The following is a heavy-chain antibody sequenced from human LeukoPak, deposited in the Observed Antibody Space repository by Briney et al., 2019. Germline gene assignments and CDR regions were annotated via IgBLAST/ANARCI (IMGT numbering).Heavy chain of an antibody. CDR2: IYTSGST. Sequence: SETLSLTCTVSGGSTSSGSYYWSWIRQPAGKGLEWIGRIYTSGSTNYNPSLKSRVTISVDTSKNQFPLKLSSVTAADTAVYYCAAAAAGTDEFDYWGQGTLVTVSS. CDR1: GGSTSSGSYY. D-gene: IGHD6-13*01. CDR3: AAAAAGTDEFDY. V-gene: IGHV4-61*02. J-gene: IGHJ4*02.